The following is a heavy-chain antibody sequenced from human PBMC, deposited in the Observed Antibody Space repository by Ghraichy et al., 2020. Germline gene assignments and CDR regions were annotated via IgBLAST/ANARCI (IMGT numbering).Heavy chain of an antibody. CDR2: INHSGST. CDR3: AGREVDTAMPLGY. J-gene: IGHJ4*02. Sequence: SQTLSLTCAVYGGSFSGYYWSWIRQPPGKGLEWIGEINHSGSTNYNPSLKSRVTISVDTSKNQFSLKLSSVTAADTAVYYCAGREVDTAMPLGYWGQGTLVTVSS. D-gene: IGHD5-18*01. V-gene: IGHV4-34*01. CDR1: GGSFSGYY.